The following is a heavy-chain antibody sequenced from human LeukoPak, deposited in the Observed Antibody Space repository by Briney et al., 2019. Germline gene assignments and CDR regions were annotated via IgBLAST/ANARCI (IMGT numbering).Heavy chain of an antibody. J-gene: IGHJ6*03. CDR2: LSGSGTAT. CDR3: AKHLGSHSFLFYYMDV. Sequence: GGSLRLSCEASQFTFSRFAMSWIRQAPGTGLEWVSTLSGSGTATYYADSVKGRFTTSRDNSKDTLYLQMDNLRADDTAVYYCAKHLGSHSFLFYYMDVWGTGTSVIVSS. CDR1: QFTFSRFA. V-gene: IGHV3-23*01. D-gene: IGHD2-21*01.